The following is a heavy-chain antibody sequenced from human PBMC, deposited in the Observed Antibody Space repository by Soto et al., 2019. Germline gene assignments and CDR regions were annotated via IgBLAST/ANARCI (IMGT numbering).Heavy chain of an antibody. Sequence: PSETLSLTCTVSGGSISSGDYYWSWIRQPPGKGLEWIGYIYYSGSTYYNPSLKSRVTISLDTSKIQFSLKLSSVTAADTAIYYCARDDGPDGYNPGIFDYWGLGTLVTVSS. CDR2: IYYSGST. J-gene: IGHJ4*02. V-gene: IGHV4-61*08. CDR1: GGSISSGDYY. D-gene: IGHD5-12*01. CDR3: ARDDGPDGYNPGIFDY.